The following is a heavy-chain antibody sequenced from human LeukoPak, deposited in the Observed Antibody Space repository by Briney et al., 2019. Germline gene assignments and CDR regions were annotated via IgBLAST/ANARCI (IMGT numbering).Heavy chain of an antibody. CDR2: IDVCWSNT. CDR1: GLTFTRDC. CDR3: ARGGEGGTFGY. J-gene: IGHJ4*02. Sequence: GGSLRLSCAASGLTFTRDCMHWGRQVPGKGLVWVSYIDVCWSNTYYADSVKGRVTISRDNAKKMLYLHMNGLRADDTAVYYCARGGEGGTFGYWGQGTLVSVSS. V-gene: IGHV3-74*01. D-gene: IGHD1-26*01.